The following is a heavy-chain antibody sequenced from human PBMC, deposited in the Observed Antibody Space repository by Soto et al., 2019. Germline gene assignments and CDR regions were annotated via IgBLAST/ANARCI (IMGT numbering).Heavy chain of an antibody. V-gene: IGHV4-38-2*01. CDR3: ARGGASIAIVGATNFAS. Sequence: QVQLQESGPGLVKPSETLSLTCAVSGYSISSGYYWAWIRQSPGRGLEGLGSINHSGTTYYNSYLRSRVSITVDKSKNQFPLKLTSAPAADTAVYYCARGGASIAIVGATNFASWGQRPQVTVSS. D-gene: IGHD1-26*01. J-gene: IGHJ4*02. CDR2: INHSGTT. CDR1: GYSISSGYY.